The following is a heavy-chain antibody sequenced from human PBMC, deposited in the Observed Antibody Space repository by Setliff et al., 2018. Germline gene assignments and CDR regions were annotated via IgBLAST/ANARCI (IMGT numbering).Heavy chain of an antibody. D-gene: IGHD3-3*01. CDR3: ARNPDFLQYSFDL. Sequence: SETLSLTCTVSGGSISNGTFYWGWIRQPPGKGLEWIGSINYHGSIFHDGTTHSTYYNPSLKSRVTISIDTSKSQFSLKLSSVTAADMALYYCARNPDFLQYSFDLWGRGTLVTVS. CDR2: INYHGSIFHDGTTHST. V-gene: IGHV4-39*07. J-gene: IGHJ2*01. CDR1: GGSISNGTFY.